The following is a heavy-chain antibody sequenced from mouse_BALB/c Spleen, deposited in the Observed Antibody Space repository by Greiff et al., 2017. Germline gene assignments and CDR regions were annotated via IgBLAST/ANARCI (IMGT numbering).Heavy chain of an antibody. V-gene: IGHV1S135*01. CDR2: IDPFNGGT. J-gene: IGHJ3*01. D-gene: IGHD1-1*01. CDR1: GYSFTSYY. CDR3: ARRGLLPQGLAY. Sequence: VQLQQSGPELMKPGASVKISCKASGYSFTSYYMHWVKQSHGKSLEWIGYIDPFNGGTSYNQKFKGKATLTVDKSSSTAYMHLSSLTSEDSAVYYCARRGLLPQGLAYWGQGTLVTVSA.